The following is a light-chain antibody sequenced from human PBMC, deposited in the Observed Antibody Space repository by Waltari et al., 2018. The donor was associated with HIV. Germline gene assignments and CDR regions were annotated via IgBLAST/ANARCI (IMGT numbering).Light chain of an antibody. CDR2: VGTGGIVG. J-gene: IGLJ3*02. Sequence: QPVLTQPPSASASLGAPVTLTCTLSRGSSHSKVDWYQQRPGKGPRFVMRVGTGGIVGSKGDGIPDRFSVLGSGLNRYLTIKNIQEEDESDYHCGADHGSGSNFVKVFGGGTKLTVL. V-gene: IGLV9-49*01. CDR3: GADHGSGSNFVKV. CDR1: RGSSHSK.